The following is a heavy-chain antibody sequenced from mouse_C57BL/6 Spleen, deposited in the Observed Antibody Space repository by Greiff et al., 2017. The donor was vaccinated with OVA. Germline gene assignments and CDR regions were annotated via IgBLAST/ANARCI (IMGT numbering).Heavy chain of an antibody. J-gene: IGHJ4*01. CDR3: TRRGNFAYYAMDY. V-gene: IGHV1-15*01. CDR2: IDPETGGT. Sequence: QVQLKQSGAELVRPGASVTLSCKASGYTFTDYEMHWVKQTPVHGLEWIGAIDPETGGTAYNQKFKGKAILTADKSSSTAYMELRSLTSEDSAVYYCTRRGNFAYYAMDYWGQGTSVTVSS. CDR1: GYTFTDYE.